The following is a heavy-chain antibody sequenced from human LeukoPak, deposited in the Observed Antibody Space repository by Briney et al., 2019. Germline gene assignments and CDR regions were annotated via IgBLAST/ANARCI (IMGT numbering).Heavy chain of an antibody. D-gene: IGHD1-1*01. V-gene: IGHV5-51*01. CDR2: NYPGDSDT. J-gene: IGHJ4*02. CDR1: GYSFTNYL. CDR3: ARATWQLVSPYYFDY. Sequence: GESLKTSRKGSGYSFTNYLNGLVRQMPGEGVGLVGINYPGDSDTRCGPSFQGQVTISADKSISTAYLQWSSLKAWDTAMYFCARATWQLVSPYYFDYWGQGTLVTVSS.